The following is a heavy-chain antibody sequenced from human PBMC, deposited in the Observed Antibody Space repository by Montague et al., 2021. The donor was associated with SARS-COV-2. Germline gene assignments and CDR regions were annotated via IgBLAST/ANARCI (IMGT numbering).Heavy chain of an antibody. CDR2: ITVSGAGT. J-gene: IGHJ4*02. CDR1: GFTFTSYG. D-gene: IGHD1-26*01. CDR3: AKRGCYFFDY. Sequence: SLRLSCAASGFTFTSYGMAWVRQAPGKGLEWVSVITVSGAGTYYAESVEGRFTISRDHSRNTLFLQMNSLRAEDTAVYYCAKRGCYFFDYWGQGTLVTVSS. V-gene: IGHV3-23*01.